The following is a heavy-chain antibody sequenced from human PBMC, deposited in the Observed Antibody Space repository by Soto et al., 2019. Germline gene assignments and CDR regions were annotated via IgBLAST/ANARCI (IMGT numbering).Heavy chain of an antibody. CDR3: ARVWGSSSPIFDY. D-gene: IGHD6-6*01. CDR2: IYHSGST. Sequence: QLQLQESGSGLVKPSQTLSLTCAVSGGSISSGGYSWSWIRQPPGKGLEWIGYIYHSGSTYYNPSLKSRVTXSXDXTNNQFSLKLSSVTAADTAVYYCARVWGSSSPIFDYWGQGTLVTVSS. V-gene: IGHV4-30-2*01. CDR1: GGSISSGGYS. J-gene: IGHJ4*02.